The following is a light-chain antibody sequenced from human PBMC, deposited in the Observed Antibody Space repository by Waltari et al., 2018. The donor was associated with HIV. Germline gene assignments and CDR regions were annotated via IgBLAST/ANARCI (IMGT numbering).Light chain of an antibody. V-gene: IGKV3-20*01. J-gene: IGKJ5*01. Sequence: EIVLTQSPGTLSLSPGERATLSCRASQSVRSTYLAWYQQKPGQAPRLLISAASSRATDIPDRFSGSGSGTDFTLTISRLEPEDFAVYYCQQYGSSPITFGQGTRLEIK. CDR2: AAS. CDR1: QSVRSTY. CDR3: QQYGSSPIT.